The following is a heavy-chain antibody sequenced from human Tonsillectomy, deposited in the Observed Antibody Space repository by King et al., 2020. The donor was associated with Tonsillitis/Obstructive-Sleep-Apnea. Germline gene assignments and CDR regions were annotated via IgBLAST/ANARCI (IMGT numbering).Heavy chain of an antibody. CDR1: GGSISSNY. Sequence: QLQESGPGLVKPSETLSLTCTVSGGSISSNYWSWIRQPPGKGLEWIGYIYYSGSTNYNPSLKSRVTISVDTSKNHFSLKLSSVTAADTAVYYCARVYGDYTQAWGQGTLVTVSS. CDR2: IYYSGST. J-gene: IGHJ5*02. CDR3: ARVYGDYTQA. V-gene: IGHV4-59*01. D-gene: IGHD4-17*01.